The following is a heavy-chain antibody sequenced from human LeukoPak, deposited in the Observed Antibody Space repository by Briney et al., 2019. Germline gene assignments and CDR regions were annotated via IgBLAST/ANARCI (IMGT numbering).Heavy chain of an antibody. CDR1: GYTFTSYG. Sequence: ASVKVSCKASGYTFTSYGISWVRQAPGLGLEWMGWISAYNGNTNYAQKLQGRVTMTTDTSTSTAYMELRSLRSDDTAVYYCARDQGYNWNYAAFDIWGQGTMVTVSS. CDR3: ARDQGYNWNYAAFDI. D-gene: IGHD1-7*01. CDR2: ISAYNGNT. V-gene: IGHV1-18*01. J-gene: IGHJ3*02.